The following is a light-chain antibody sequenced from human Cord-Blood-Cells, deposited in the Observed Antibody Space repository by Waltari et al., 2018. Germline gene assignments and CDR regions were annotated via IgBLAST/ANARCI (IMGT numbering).Light chain of an antibody. Sequence: DIQMTQSPSTLSASVGDRVTINCRASQSISSWLAWYQQKPGKAPKLLIYDASSLKSGVPSRFSGSGSGTEFTLTISSLQPDDFATYYCQQYNSYPYTFGQGTKLEIK. J-gene: IGKJ2*01. CDR2: DAS. CDR3: QQYNSYPYT. V-gene: IGKV1-5*01. CDR1: QSISSW.